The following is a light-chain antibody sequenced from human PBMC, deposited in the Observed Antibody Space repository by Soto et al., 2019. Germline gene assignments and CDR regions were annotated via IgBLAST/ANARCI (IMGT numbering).Light chain of an antibody. CDR2: AAS. J-gene: IGKJ2*01. V-gene: IGKV1-9*01. CDR1: QAISDS. Sequence: IQLTQSPSSLSASVGDRVTITCRASQAISDSLVWYQQNPGQAPKLLIYAASTLQSGVPSRFSGSGSGTDFTLTISSLHPADCATYYCQQFKSYPYTFGQGTKLEI. CDR3: QQFKSYPYT.